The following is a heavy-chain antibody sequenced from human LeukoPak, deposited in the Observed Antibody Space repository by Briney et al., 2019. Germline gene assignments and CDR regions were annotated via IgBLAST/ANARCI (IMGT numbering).Heavy chain of an antibody. CDR1: GFTFSNYW. V-gene: IGHV3-7*03. CDR2: LKQDGSQT. D-gene: IGHD5-12*01. Sequence: GGSLRLSCAASGFTFSNYWMSWVRQAPGRGLEWVANLKQDGSQTYYVDSGKGRFTISRDNARKSVYLQMNSLRAEDTAVYYCAKDRSVTLDYYYFDYWGQGTLVTVSS. J-gene: IGHJ4*02. CDR3: AKDRSVTLDYYYFDY.